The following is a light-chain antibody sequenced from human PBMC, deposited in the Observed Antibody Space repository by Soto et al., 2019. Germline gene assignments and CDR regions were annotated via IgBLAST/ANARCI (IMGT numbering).Light chain of an antibody. CDR3: SSYAGSVYV. Sequence: QSVLTQPPSASGSPGQSVSISCTGTSSDVGAYNYVSWYQQHPGKAPKLMIYDVSKRPSGVPDRFSGSKSGDTASLTVSGLQAEDEADYYCSSYAGSVYVFGTWTKVTVL. V-gene: IGLV2-8*01. CDR1: SSDVGAYNY. J-gene: IGLJ1*01. CDR2: DVS.